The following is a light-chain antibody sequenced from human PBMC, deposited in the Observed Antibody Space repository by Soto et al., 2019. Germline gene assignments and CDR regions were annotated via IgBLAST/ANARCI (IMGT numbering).Light chain of an antibody. Sequence: QSAQTQPRSVSGSPGQSVTISCNGTSSDVGGYNYVSWYQQHPGKAPKLMIYDVSKWPSGVPDRFSGSKSGNTASLTISGLQAEDEADYYCCSYAGNSLWVFGGGTKLTVL. CDR2: DVS. J-gene: IGLJ3*02. CDR3: CSYAGNSLWV. V-gene: IGLV2-11*01. CDR1: SSDVGGYNY.